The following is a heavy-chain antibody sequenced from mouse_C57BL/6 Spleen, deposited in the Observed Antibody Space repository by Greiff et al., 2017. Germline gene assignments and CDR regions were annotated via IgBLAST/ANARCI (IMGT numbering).Heavy chain of an antibody. J-gene: IGHJ2*01. V-gene: IGHV1-59*01. Sequence: QVQLQQPGAELVRPGTSVKLSCKASGYTFTSYWMHWVKQRPGQGLEWIGVIDPSDSYTNYNQKFKGKATLTVDTSSSTAYMQLSSLTSEDSAVYYCARKGIYYGNQEGDYWGQGTTLTVSS. CDR1: GYTFTSYW. CDR2: IDPSDSYT. CDR3: ARKGIYYGNQEGDY. D-gene: IGHD2-1*01.